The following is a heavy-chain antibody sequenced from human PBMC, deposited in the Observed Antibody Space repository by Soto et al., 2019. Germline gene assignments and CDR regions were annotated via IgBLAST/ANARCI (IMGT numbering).Heavy chain of an antibody. V-gene: IGHV3-9*01. CDR3: EILSRVPRA. J-gene: IGHJ5*02. CDR1: GFTFDDYA. D-gene: IGHD3-10*01. Sequence: GGSLRLSCAASGFTFDDYAMHWVRQAPGKGLEWVSGISWNSGSIGYADSVKGRFTISRDNAKNSLYLQMNSLRAEDTALYYCEILSRVPRAWGQGTLVTVSS. CDR2: ISWNSGSI.